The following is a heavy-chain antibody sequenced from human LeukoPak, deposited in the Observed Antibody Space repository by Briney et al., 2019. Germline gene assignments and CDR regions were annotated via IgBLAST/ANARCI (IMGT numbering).Heavy chain of an antibody. Sequence: ASVKVSCKASEYMFTDSYMYWVRQAPGQGLEWLGWINPNSGGTNYAQKFQGRVTMTRDTSISTAYMELSRLRSDDTAVYYCARAEWNLRESPFDYWGQGTLVTVSS. V-gene: IGHV1-2*02. J-gene: IGHJ4*02. CDR2: INPNSGGT. D-gene: IGHD3-3*01. CDR1: EYMFTDSY. CDR3: ARAEWNLRESPFDY.